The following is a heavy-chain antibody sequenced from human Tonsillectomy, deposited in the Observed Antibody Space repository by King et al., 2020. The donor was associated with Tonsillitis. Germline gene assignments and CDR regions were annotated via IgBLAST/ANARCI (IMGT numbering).Heavy chain of an antibody. CDR3: AREGPRYYFDSSGDFYFDY. J-gene: IGHJ4*02. V-gene: IGHV3-48*01. D-gene: IGHD3-22*01. CDR1: GFTFTSYS. CDR2: ISSTGRTK. Sequence: VQLVESGGGLVQPGGSLRLSCAASGFTFTSYSINWVRQVPGKGLEWLSYISSTGRTKYYADSVKGRFTVSRDNAKNSLYLQMNSLRAEDKAVHFCAREGPRYYFDSSGDFYFDYWGQGTLVTVSS.